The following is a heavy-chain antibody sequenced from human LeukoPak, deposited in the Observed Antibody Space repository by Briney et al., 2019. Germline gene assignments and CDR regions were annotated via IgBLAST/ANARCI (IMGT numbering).Heavy chain of an antibody. Sequence: PSETLSLTCTVSGGSISSGDYYWSWIRQPPGKGLEWIGYIYYSGSTYYNPSLKSRVTISVDTSKNQFSLKLSSVTAADTAVYYCARSATSGYFLFTFWGQGTLVTVSS. V-gene: IGHV4-30-4*01. CDR2: IYYSGST. J-gene: IGHJ4*02. CDR1: GGSISSGDYY. D-gene: IGHD3-22*01. CDR3: ARSATSGYFLFTF.